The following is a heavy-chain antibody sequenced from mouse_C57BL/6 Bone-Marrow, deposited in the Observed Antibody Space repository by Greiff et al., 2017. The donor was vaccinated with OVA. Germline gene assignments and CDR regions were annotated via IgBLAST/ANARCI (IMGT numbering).Heavy chain of an antibody. V-gene: IGHV1-53*01. CDR1: GYTFTSYW. CDR3: ATRGMVTTGFAY. CDR2: INPSHGGT. Sequence: VQLQQPGTELVKPGASVTLSCKASGYTFTSYWMHWVKQRPGQGLEWIGNINPSHGGTNYTEKFKSKATLTVDKSYSTAYMQLSSLTSEDSAVYYCATRGMVTTGFAYWGQGTLVTVSA. J-gene: IGHJ3*01. D-gene: IGHD2-2*01.